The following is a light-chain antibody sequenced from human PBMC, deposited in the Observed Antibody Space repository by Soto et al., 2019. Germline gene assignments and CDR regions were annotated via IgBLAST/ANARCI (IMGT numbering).Light chain of an antibody. CDR1: QVITNY. CDR3: QQYENLPYT. Sequence: DIQLTQSASSLSASVGDRVTITCQASQVITNYLNWYQQKPGKAPKLLIYDISTLEIGVPSRFGGSASGTHFTFTITGLQPEDIATYYCQQYENLPYTFGQGTKLEI. J-gene: IGKJ2*01. V-gene: IGKV1-33*01. CDR2: DIS.